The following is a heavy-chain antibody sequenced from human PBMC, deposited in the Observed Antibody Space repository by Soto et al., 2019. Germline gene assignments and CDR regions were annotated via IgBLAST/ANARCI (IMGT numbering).Heavy chain of an antibody. V-gene: IGHV1-3*04. CDR3: TRDRGHYDATGYHPYWFY. D-gene: IGHD3-22*01. J-gene: IGHJ4*02. Sequence: QVQLVQSGAEVKRPGASVRISCKASGYPFTNYVIHWVRQAPGQRPEWMGWIKTGDAKTLFSEKIQGRVAMTTDTSANTVFMELSGLKYEDTAVYYCTRDRGHYDATGYHPYWFYWGQGTLVTVSS. CDR1: GYPFTNYV. CDR2: IKTGDAKT.